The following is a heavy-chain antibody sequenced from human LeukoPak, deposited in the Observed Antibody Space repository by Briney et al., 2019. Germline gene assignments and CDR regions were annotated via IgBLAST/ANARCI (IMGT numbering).Heavy chain of an antibody. Sequence: SETLSLTCTVPGYSIISGYYWGWIRQPPGKGLEWIGSISHSGSTYQNPSLKSRLTISVDTSKNQFSLKLSSVTAADTAVYYCNGRIAAGNMDVWGKGTTVTVSS. V-gene: IGHV4-38-2*02. D-gene: IGHD6-13*01. CDR2: ISHSGST. CDR3: NGRIAAGNMDV. CDR1: GYSIISGYY. J-gene: IGHJ6*03.